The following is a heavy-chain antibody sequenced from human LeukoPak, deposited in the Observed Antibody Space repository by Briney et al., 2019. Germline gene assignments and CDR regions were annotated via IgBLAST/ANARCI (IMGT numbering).Heavy chain of an antibody. CDR2: INHSGST. CDR3: ARGCGVRYFDWLQTTDNWFDP. CDR1: GGSFSGYY. V-gene: IGHV4-34*01. Sequence: SETLSLTCAVYGGSFSGYYWSWIRQPPGKGLEWIGEINHSGSTNYNPSLKSRVTISVDTSKNQFSLKLSSVTAADTAVYYCARGCGVRYFDWLQTTDNWFDPWGQGTLVTISS. D-gene: IGHD3-9*01. J-gene: IGHJ5*02.